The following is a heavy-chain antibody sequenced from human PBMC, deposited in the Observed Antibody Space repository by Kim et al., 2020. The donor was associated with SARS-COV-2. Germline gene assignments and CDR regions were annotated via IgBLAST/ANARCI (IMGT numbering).Heavy chain of an antibody. CDR2: ISYDGSNK. V-gene: IGHV3-30*18. CDR1: GFTFSSYG. D-gene: IGHD6-13*01. Sequence: GGSLRLSCAASGFTFSSYGMHWVRQAPGKGLEWVAVISYDGSNKYYADSVKGRFTISSDNYKNTLYLQMNSMRAEDTAVYYCAKDLGSSWFDYWGQGTL. J-gene: IGHJ5*01. CDR3: AKDLGSSWFDY.